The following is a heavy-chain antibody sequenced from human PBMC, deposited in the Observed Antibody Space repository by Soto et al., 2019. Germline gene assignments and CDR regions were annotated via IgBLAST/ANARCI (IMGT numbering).Heavy chain of an antibody. CDR1: GGTFSSYA. Sequence: GASVKVSCKASGGTFSSYAISWVRQAPGQGLEWMGGIIPIFGTANYAQKFQGRVTITADESTSTAYMELSSLRSEDTAVYYCARDPRYSSSSGYYYYCMDVWGQGTMVTVSS. J-gene: IGHJ6*02. CDR2: IIPIFGTA. CDR3: ARDPRYSSSSGYYYYCMDV. V-gene: IGHV1-69*13. D-gene: IGHD6-6*01.